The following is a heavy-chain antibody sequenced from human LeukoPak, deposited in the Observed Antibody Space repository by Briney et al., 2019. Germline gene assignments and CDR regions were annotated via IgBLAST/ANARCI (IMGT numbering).Heavy chain of an antibody. CDR1: GFTFSSYA. CDR3: ASFWSGYDY. Sequence: GGSLRLSCAASGFTFSSYAMSWVRQAPGKGLEWVSAISGSGGSTYYADSVKGRFTISRDNAKNSLYLQMNSLRAEDTAVYYCASFWSGYDYWGQGTLVTVSS. V-gene: IGHV3-23*01. J-gene: IGHJ4*02. D-gene: IGHD3-3*01. CDR2: ISGSGGST.